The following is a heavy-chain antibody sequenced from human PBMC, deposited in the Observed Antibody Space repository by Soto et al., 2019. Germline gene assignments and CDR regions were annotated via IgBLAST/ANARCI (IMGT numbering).Heavy chain of an antibody. J-gene: IGHJ5*02. CDR3: ARDKGAAGINWFDP. V-gene: IGHV4-31*03. D-gene: IGHD6-13*01. CDR2: IYYSGST. CDR1: GGSISSGGYY. Sequence: QVQLQESGPGLVKPSQTLSLTCTVSGGSISSGGYYWSWIRQHPGKGLEWIGYIYYSGSTNYNPSLKSRVTMSVDTSKNQFSLKLSSVTAADTAVYYCARDKGAAGINWFDPWGQGTLVTVSS.